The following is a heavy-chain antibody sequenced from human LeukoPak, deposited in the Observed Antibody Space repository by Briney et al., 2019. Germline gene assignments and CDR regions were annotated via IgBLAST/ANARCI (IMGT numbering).Heavy chain of an antibody. V-gene: IGHV3-64D*09. Sequence: GGSLRLSCSASGFTFSSYATHWVRQAPGKGLEYVSAISSNGGSTYYADSVKGRFTISRDNSKNTLYLQMSSLRAEDTAVYYCVKDQRSGPYSSGWSFDYWGQGTLVTVSS. CDR2: ISSNGGST. J-gene: IGHJ4*02. CDR1: GFTFSSYA. CDR3: VKDQRSGPYSSGWSFDY. D-gene: IGHD6-19*01.